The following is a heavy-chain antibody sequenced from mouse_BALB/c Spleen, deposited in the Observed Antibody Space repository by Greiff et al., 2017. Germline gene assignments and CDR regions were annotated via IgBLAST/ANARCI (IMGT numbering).Heavy chain of an antibody. CDR3: ARSGTYAMDY. CDR1: GYTFTSYV. CDR2: INPYNDGT. D-gene: IGHD4-1*01. V-gene: IGHV1-14*01. J-gene: IGHJ4*01. Sequence: VHVKQSGPELVKPGASVKMSCKASGYTFTSYVMHWVKQKPGQGLEWIGYINPYNDGTKYNEKFKGKDTLTSDKSSSTAYMELSSLTSEDSAVYYCARSGTYAMDYWGQGTSVTVSS.